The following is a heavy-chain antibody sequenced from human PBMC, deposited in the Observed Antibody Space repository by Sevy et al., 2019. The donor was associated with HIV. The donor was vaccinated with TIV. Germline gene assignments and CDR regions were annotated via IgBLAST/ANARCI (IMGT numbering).Heavy chain of an antibody. CDR2: INSDGSST. Sequence: GGSLRLSCAASGFTFSDYWMHWVRQLPGKGLVWVSRINSDGSSTTYTDSVKGRFTISGDNVKNTLYLQMNSLRAEDTAVYYCAKTLNDEGDYWGQGTLVTVSS. D-gene: IGHD1-1*01. CDR3: AKTLNDEGDY. J-gene: IGHJ4*02. CDR1: GFTFSDYW. V-gene: IGHV3-74*01.